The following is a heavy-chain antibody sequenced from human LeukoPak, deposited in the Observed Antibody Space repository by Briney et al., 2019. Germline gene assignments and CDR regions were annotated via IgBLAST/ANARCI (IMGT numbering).Heavy chain of an antibody. CDR2: IYPGDSDT. V-gene: IGHV5-51*01. CDR1: GYSFTSYW. J-gene: IGHJ4*02. CDR3: ARVMVRGDNYFDY. D-gene: IGHD3-10*01. Sequence: GESLKISCKGSGYSFTSYWIGWARQMPGKGLEWMGIIYPGDSDTRYSPSFQGQVTISADKSISTAYLQWSSLRASDTAMYYCARVMVRGDNYFDYWGQGTLVTVSS.